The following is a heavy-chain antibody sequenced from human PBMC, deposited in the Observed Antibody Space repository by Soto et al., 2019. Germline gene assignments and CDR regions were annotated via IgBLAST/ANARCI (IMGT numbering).Heavy chain of an antibody. CDR1: GGSISSYY. Sequence: QVQLQESGPGLVKPSETLSLTCTVSGGSISSYYWSWIRQPPGKGLEWIGYINYSGSTNYNPSLKSQIIISVDTSKNQFSLHLSSVTAADTAVYYCARGGRYSDYLSGHFSFDPWGQGKLVTVSS. V-gene: IGHV4-59*01. CDR3: ARGGRYSDYLSGHFSFDP. D-gene: IGHD3-9*01. J-gene: IGHJ5*02. CDR2: INYSGST.